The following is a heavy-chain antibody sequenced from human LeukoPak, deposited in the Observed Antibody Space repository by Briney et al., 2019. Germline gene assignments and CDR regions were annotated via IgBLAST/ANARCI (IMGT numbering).Heavy chain of an antibody. Sequence: GGSLRLSCAASGFTFSSYSMNWVRQAPGRGLEWVSSIISSSSYIYYADSVKGRFTISRDNAKNSLYLQMNSLRAEDTAVYYCARVGVGALHYMDVWGKGTTVTVSS. D-gene: IGHD1-26*01. V-gene: IGHV3-21*01. CDR1: GFTFSSYS. CDR2: IISSSSYI. CDR3: ARVGVGALHYMDV. J-gene: IGHJ6*03.